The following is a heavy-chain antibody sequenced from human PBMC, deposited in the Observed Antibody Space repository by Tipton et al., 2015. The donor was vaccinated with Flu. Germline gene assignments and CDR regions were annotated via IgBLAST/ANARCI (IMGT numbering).Heavy chain of an antibody. Sequence: GLVKPSQTLSLTCTVSGGSISSGGAYWSWIRQHPGKGLEWIGGIYYSGSTYHNPSLKSRVSISVDTSKNQFSLKLKSVTAADMAVYYCARRDYSNYVSDPKSWFDPWGQGTLVAVSS. J-gene: IGHJ5*02. CDR2: IYYSGST. CDR3: ARRDYSNYVSDPKSWFDP. CDR1: GGSISSGGAY. D-gene: IGHD4-11*01. V-gene: IGHV4-31*03.